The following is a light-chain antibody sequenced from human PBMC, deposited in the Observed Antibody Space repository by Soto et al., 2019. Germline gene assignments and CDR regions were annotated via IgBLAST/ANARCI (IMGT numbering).Light chain of an antibody. Sequence: QSALTQPASVSGSPGQSLTISCTGTSSDIGGYNHVSWYQQHPGKAPKLMIYDVSSRPSGVSNRFSGSKSGNTASLTISGLQAEDEADYYCSSWTSSSTRLYVFGTGTKVTVL. CDR1: SSDIGGYNH. CDR2: DVS. CDR3: SSWTSSSTRLYV. J-gene: IGLJ1*01. V-gene: IGLV2-14*03.